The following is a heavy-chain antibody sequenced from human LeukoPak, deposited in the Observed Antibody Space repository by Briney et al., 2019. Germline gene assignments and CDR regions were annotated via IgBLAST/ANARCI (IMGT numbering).Heavy chain of an antibody. CDR3: AKDGAYYYDSSGYAPLLD. CDR2: ISYDGSNK. V-gene: IGHV3-30*18. D-gene: IGHD3-22*01. CDR1: GFTFSSYG. J-gene: IGHJ4*02. Sequence: GGSLRLSCAASGFTFSSYGMHWVRQAPGKGLEWVAVISYDGSNKYYADSVKGRFTISRDNSKNTLYLQMNSLRAEDTAVYYCAKDGAYYYDSSGYAPLLDWGQGTLVTVSS.